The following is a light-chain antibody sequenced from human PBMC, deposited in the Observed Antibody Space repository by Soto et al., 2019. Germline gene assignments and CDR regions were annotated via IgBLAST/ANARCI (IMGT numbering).Light chain of an antibody. CDR3: QQYGTSPLMYT. Sequence: ESVLTQSPGSLSLSPGETATLSCRASQSIINNYLAWYQQKPGQAPRLLIYDASIRATGVPDRFSGSGSGTDFTLTITRLEAEDFAVYYCQQYGTSPLMYTFGQGTKLGVK. CDR2: DAS. J-gene: IGKJ2*01. V-gene: IGKV3-20*01. CDR1: QSIINNY.